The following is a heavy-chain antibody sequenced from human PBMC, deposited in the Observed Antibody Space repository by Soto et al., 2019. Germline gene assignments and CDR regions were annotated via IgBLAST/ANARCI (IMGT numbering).Heavy chain of an antibody. J-gene: IGHJ5*02. CDR3: VRGIAYTWFDP. CDR1: GFTFSSHP. CDR2: ISGSSTTI. Sequence: EVQLLESGGDLVQPGGSLRLSCAASGFTFSSHPMNWVRQAPGKGPEWISYISGSSTTIYYADAVKGRFTISRDNAQNSLYLQMNSLRAEDTAFYYCVRGIAYTWFDPWGLGTLVTVSS. V-gene: IGHV3-48*01.